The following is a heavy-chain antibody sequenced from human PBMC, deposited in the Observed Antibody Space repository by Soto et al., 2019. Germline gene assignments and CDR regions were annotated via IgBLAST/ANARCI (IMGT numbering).Heavy chain of an antibody. Sequence: EGQLLESGGGLVQPGGSLRLSCAASGFTFSSYAMTWVRQAQGKGLEWVSSISGSGISTYYADSVKGRFTISRDNSKNTLYLQMNSLRAEDAAVYYCAKSAGSNAYYPNDYWGQGTLVTVSS. V-gene: IGHV3-23*01. CDR3: AKSAGSNAYYPNDY. CDR1: GFTFSSYA. D-gene: IGHD3-16*01. J-gene: IGHJ4*02. CDR2: ISGSGIST.